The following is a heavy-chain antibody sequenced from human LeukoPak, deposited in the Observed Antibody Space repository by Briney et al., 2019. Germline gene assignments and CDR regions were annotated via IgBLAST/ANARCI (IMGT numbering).Heavy chain of an antibody. CDR2: ISSSSSYI. CDR1: GFTFSSYS. V-gene: IGHV3-21*01. CDR3: ASFHDSSGYRLTPYAFDI. J-gene: IGHJ3*02. D-gene: IGHD3-22*01. Sequence: GGSLRLSCAASGFTFSSYSMNWVRQAPGKGLEWVSSISSSSSYIYYADSVKGRFTISRDNAKNSLYLQMNSLRAEDTAVYYCASFHDSSGYRLTPYAFDIWGQGTMVTVSS.